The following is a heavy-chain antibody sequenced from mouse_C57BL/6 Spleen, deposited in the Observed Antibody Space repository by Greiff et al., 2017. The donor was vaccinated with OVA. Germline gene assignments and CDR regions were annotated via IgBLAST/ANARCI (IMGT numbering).Heavy chain of an antibody. CDR3: TRELRYPAWFAY. V-gene: IGHV5-9-1*02. CDR1: GFTFSSYA. J-gene: IGHJ3*01. CDR2: ISSGGDYI. Sequence: EVQGVESGEGLVKPGGSLKLSCAASGFTFSSYAMSWVRQTPEKRLEWVAYISSGGDYIYYADTVKGRFTISRDNARNTLYLQMSSLKSEDTAMYYCTRELRYPAWFAYWGQGTLVTVSA. D-gene: IGHD1-1*01.